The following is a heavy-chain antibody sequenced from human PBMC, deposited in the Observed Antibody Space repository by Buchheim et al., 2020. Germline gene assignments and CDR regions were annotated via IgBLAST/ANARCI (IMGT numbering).Heavy chain of an antibody. D-gene: IGHD3-22*01. J-gene: IGHJ4*02. V-gene: IGHV3-23*01. CDR2: IAGSGGTT. CDR1: GFIFSNYA. CDR3: AKESKSGDYWEYFHY. Sequence: EVQLLESGGGLAQPGGSLRLSCAGSGFIFSNYAMSWVRQAPGKGLEWVSAIAGSGGTTYYTDSVKGRFTISRDNSGNTLYLQMNSLRAEDTAVYYCAKESKSGDYWEYFHYWGPG.